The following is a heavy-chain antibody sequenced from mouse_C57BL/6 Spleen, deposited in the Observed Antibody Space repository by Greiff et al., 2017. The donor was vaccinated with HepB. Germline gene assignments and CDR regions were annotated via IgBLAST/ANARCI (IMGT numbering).Heavy chain of an antibody. CDR1: GYTFTSYW. V-gene: IGHV1-64*01. J-gene: IGHJ2*01. CDR3: ARRWPPDY. Sequence: QVHVKQPGAELVKPGASVKLSCKASGYTFTSYWMHWVKQRPGQGLEWIGMIHPNSGSTNYNEKFKSKATLTVDKSSSTAYMQLSSLPSEDSAVYYCARRWPPDYWGQGTTLTVSS. CDR2: IHPNSGST. D-gene: IGHD2-3*01.